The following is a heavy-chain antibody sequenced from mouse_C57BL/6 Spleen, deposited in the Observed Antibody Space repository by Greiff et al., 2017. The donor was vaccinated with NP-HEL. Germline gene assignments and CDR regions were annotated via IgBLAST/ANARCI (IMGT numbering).Heavy chain of an antibody. D-gene: IGHD1-1*01. V-gene: IGHV1-53*01. Sequence: QVQLQQSGTELVKPGASVKLSCKASGYTFTSYWMHWVKQRPGQGLEWIGNINPSNGGTNYNEKFKSKATPTVDKSSSTAYMQLSSLTSEDSAVYYWARSGDYGSSYVWFAYWGQGTLVTVSA. CDR1: GYTFTSYW. J-gene: IGHJ3*01. CDR2: INPSNGGT. CDR3: ARSGDYGSSYVWFAY.